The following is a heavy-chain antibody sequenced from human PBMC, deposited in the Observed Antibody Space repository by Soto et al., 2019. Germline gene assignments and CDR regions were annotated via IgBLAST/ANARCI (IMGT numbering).Heavy chain of an antibody. D-gene: IGHD3-22*01. J-gene: IGHJ5*02. Sequence: QLRLQESGPGLVKPSETLSLTCTVSGGSIGSSTYYWGWIRQPPGKGLEWIGSMYSSGNTYYNRSLKSRVTVSVDTSKNHFSLKLSSVTAADTAVYYCARQPYDSRGYYYGTWGQGTLVTVSS. CDR1: GGSIGSSTYY. CDR2: MYSSGNT. V-gene: IGHV4-39*01. CDR3: ARQPYDSRGYYYGT.